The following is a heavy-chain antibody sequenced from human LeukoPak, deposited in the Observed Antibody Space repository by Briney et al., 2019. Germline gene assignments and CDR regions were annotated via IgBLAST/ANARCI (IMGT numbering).Heavy chain of an antibody. J-gene: IGHJ4*02. V-gene: IGHV4-4*07. Sequence: SETLSLTCTVSGGSISSYYWSWIRQPAGKGLEWIGRFYTSGSTNYNPSLRSRVTMSVDTSKNQFSLKLTSVTAADTAVYYCARHGQGYSYVSLDYWGQGTLVTVSS. CDR2: FYTSGST. CDR3: ARHGQGYSYVSLDY. CDR1: GGSISSYY. D-gene: IGHD5-18*01.